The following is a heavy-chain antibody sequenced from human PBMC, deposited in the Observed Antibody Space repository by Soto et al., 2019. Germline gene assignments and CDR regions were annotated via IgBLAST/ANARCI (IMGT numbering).Heavy chain of an antibody. D-gene: IGHD6-13*01. CDR1: GFTFGNFW. Sequence: PGGSLRLSCAASGFTFGNFWMHWVRQAPGKGLEWVSAISGSGDTTYYAASVKGRFTISRDNSKNTLYLQMNSLRAEDTAVYYCAKDTKAAAGYYYYYGMDVWGQGTTVTVSS. CDR2: ISGSGDTT. V-gene: IGHV3-23*01. J-gene: IGHJ6*02. CDR3: AKDTKAAAGYYYYYGMDV.